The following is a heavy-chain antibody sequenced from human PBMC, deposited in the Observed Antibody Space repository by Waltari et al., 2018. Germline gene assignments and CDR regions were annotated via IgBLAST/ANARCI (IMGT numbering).Heavy chain of an antibody. J-gene: IGHJ4*02. V-gene: IGHV4-34*01. D-gene: IGHD6-13*01. CDR1: GGSFR. Sequence: QVQPQQWGAGLLKPSETLSLTCAVSGGSFRWIRQPPGQGREWIGEINHSGSISLNPSLKSRVTMSVDTSKNQLSRRLTSVTAADTAVYYCARGLETGTSSWHYFDSWGQGTLVTVSS. CDR2: INHSGSI. CDR3: ARGLETGTSSWHYFDS.